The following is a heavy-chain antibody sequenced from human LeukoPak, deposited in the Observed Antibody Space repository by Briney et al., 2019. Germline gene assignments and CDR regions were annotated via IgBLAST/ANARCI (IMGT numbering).Heavy chain of an antibody. D-gene: IGHD4-23*01. V-gene: IGHV1-18*01. CDR2: IGAYNGNT. CDR3: AREGLFHTVVKALDY. Sequence: GASVKVSCKASGYTFTSYGISWVRQAPGQGLEWMGWIGAYNGNTNYAQKLQGRVTMTTDTSTSTAYMELRSLRSDDTAVYYCAREGLFHTVVKALDYWGQGTLVTVSS. J-gene: IGHJ4*02. CDR1: GYTFTSYG.